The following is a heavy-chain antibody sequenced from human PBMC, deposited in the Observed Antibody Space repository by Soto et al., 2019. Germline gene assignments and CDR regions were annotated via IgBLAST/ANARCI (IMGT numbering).Heavy chain of an antibody. CDR1: GYTFTNYA. V-gene: IGHV1-3*01. CDR3: ARGYDFWGDMDV. J-gene: IGHJ6*02. Sequence: ASVKVSCKASGYTFTNYAMHWVRQAPGQRLEWMGWINAGNGNTKYSQKFQGRVTITRDTSASTAYMELSSLRFEDTAMYYCARGYDFWGDMDVWGQGTTVTVSS. CDR2: INAGNGNT. D-gene: IGHD3-3*01.